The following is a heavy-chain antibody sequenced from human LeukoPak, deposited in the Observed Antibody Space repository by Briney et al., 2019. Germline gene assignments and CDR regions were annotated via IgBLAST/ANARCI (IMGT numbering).Heavy chain of an antibody. CDR2: INHSGST. V-gene: IGHV4-34*01. D-gene: IGHD3-22*01. J-gene: IGHJ3*02. CDR1: GGSFSGYY. Sequence: SETLSLTCAVYGGSFSGYYWSWIRQPPGKGLEWIGEINHSGSTNYNPSLKSRVTISVDTSKNQFSLKLTSVTAADTAVYYCARVPYYYDSSGYYGDAFDIWGQGTMVTVSS. CDR3: ARVPYYYDSSGYYGDAFDI.